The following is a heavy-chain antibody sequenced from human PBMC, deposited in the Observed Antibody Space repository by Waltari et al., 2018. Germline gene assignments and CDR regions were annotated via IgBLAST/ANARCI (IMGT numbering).Heavy chain of an antibody. D-gene: IGHD3-3*01. J-gene: IGHJ6*03. CDR1: GGSISSYY. CDR3: ARSGDFWSGYYGPNYYYYYMDV. V-gene: IGHV4-4*07. CDR2: IYTSGST. Sequence: QVQLQESGPGLVKPSETLSLTCTVSGGSISSYYWSWIRQPAGTGLEWIGRIYTSGSTNYNPSLKSRVTMSVDTSKNQFSLKLSSVTAADTAVYYCARSGDFWSGYYGPNYYYYYMDVWGKGTTVTVSS.